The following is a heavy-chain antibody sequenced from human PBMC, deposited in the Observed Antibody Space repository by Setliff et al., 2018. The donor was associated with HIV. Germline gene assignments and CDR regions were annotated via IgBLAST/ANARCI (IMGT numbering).Heavy chain of an antibody. CDR3: ASLSGYSGDAFDV. D-gene: IGHD3-22*01. CDR2: MYPGTSTT. Sequence: GESLKISCQGSGYSFSTYWIGWVRQMPGKGLEWMGIMYPGTSTTKYSPSFQGQVTISADKSISTTYLQWSSLKASDTAIYYCASLSGYSGDAFDVWGQGKMVTFSS. V-gene: IGHV5-51*01. CDR1: GYSFSTYW. J-gene: IGHJ3*01.